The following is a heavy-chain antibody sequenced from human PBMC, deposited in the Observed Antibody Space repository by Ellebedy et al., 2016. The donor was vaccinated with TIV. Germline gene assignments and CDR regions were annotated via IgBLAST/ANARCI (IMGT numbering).Heavy chain of an antibody. V-gene: IGHV4-4*02. J-gene: IGHJ6*02. CDR3: ARCFYDSSGYYYGGMDV. CDR1: GGSINSSNW. D-gene: IGHD3-22*01. CDR2: IYQSGST. Sequence: SETLSLTCAVSGGSINSSNWWSWVRQPPGKGLEWIGEIYQSGSTNYNPSLKSRVTISVDPSKNQFSLKLSSVTAADTALYYCARCFYDSSGYYYGGMDVWGQGTTVTVSS.